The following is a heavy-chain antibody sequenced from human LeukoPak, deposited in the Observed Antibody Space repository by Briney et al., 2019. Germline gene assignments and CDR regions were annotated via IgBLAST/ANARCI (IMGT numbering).Heavy chain of an antibody. J-gene: IGHJ5*02. Sequence: PGGSLRLSCAASGFSFSSYRMSWVRQAPGTGLEWVANIKQDGTEKYYVDSVKGRFTISRDNAENSLHLQMSSLRVEDTAVYYCVRDDFWSGYSRYNWFDPWGQGTLVTVSS. CDR3: VRDDFWSGYSRYNWFDP. D-gene: IGHD3-3*01. CDR1: GFSFSSYR. CDR2: IKQDGTEK. V-gene: IGHV3-7*01.